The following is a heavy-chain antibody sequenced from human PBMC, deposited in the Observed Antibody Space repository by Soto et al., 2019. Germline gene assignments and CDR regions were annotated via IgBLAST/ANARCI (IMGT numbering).Heavy chain of an antibody. CDR2: IYPGDSDT. D-gene: IGHD1-26*01. CDR3: ARHRPLSGIGYYYYYYGMDV. J-gene: IGHJ6*02. Sequence: GESLKISCKGSGYSFTSYWIGWVRQMPGKGLERMGIIYPGDSDTRYSPSFQGQVTISADKSISTAYLQWSSLQASDTAMYYCARHRPLSGIGYYYYYYGMDVWGHGTTVTVSS. V-gene: IGHV5-51*01. CDR1: GYSFTSYW.